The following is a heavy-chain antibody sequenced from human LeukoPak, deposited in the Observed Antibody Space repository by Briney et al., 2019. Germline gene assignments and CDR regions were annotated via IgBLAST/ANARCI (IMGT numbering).Heavy chain of an antibody. V-gene: IGHV4-34*01. CDR2: INHSGST. D-gene: IGHD7-27*01. CDR3: ARGELGISAFDI. CDR1: GGSFSGYC. Sequence: SETLSLTCAVYGGSFSGYCWSWIRQPPGKGLKWIGEINHSGSTNYHPSLKSRVTISLDTSKNQFSLKLRSVTAADTAVYYCARGELGISAFDIWDQGTMVTVSS. J-gene: IGHJ3*02.